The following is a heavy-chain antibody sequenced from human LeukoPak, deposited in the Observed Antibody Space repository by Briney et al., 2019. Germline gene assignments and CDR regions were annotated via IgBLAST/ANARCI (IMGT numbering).Heavy chain of an antibody. Sequence: GASVKVSCKASGYTFTSYGFNWVRQAPGQGLEWMGWIIAYNGNTNYAQKLQGRVTMTTDTSTSTAYMELRSLRSDDTAVYYCARGDTAMVRDYWGQGTLVTVSS. CDR3: ARGDTAMVRDY. CDR2: IIAYNGNT. D-gene: IGHD5-18*01. CDR1: GYTFTSYG. J-gene: IGHJ4*02. V-gene: IGHV1-18*01.